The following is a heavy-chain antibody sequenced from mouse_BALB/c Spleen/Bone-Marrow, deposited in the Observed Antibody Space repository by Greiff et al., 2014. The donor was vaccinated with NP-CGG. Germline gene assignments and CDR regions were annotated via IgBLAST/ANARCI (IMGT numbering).Heavy chain of an antibody. CDR1: GYTFTDYY. J-gene: IGHJ4*01. V-gene: IGHV1-77*01. Sequence: VQLQQSGAELARPGASVKLSCKASGYTFTDYYINWVKQRTGQGLEWIGEIYPGSGNTYYNEKFKGKATLTADKSSSTAYMQLSSLTSEDSAVYSCARDWDYYAMDYWGQGTSVTVSS. CDR2: IYPGSGNT. D-gene: IGHD4-1*01. CDR3: ARDWDYYAMDY.